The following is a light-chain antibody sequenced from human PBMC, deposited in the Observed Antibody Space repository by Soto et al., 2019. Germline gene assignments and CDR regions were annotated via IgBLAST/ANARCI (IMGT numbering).Light chain of an antibody. J-gene: IGLJ2*01. CDR2: DDS. CDR1: NIGSKS. Sequence: SYELTQPPSVSVAPGQTARITCGGKNIGSKSVHWYQQKPGQAPVLVVYDDSDRPSGIPERFSGSNSGNTATLTINRVEAGDEADYYCQVWDSRSDGVFGGGTKVTVL. CDR3: QVWDSRSDGV. V-gene: IGLV3-21*02.